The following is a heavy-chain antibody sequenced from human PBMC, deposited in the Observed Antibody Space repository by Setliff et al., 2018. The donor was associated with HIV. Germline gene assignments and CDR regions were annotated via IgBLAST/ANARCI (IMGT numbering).Heavy chain of an antibody. J-gene: IGHJ4*02. CDR1: GGTFSSYA. V-gene: IGHV1-69*13. CDR2: IIPIFGTA. D-gene: IGHD6-19*01. CDR3: ARDRVIGSGWSQ. Sequence: SVKVSCKASGGTFSSYAISWVRQAPGQGLEWMGGIIPIFGTANYAQKFQGRVTITADESTSTAYMELSSPRSEDTAVYYCARDRVIGSGWSQWGQGTLVTVSS.